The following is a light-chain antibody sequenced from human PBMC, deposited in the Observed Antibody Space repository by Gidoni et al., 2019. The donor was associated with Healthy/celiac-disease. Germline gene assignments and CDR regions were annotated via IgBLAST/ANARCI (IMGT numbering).Light chain of an antibody. J-gene: IGKJ5*01. Sequence: VLPWPPATLSLSPGERATLSCRASQSVSSYLAWYQQKPGQAPRLLIYDASTRATGIPARFSGSGSGTDFTLTISSLEPEDFAVYYCQQRSNWPPVTFGQGTRLEIK. CDR3: QQRSNWPPVT. CDR2: DAS. V-gene: IGKV3-11*01. CDR1: QSVSSY.